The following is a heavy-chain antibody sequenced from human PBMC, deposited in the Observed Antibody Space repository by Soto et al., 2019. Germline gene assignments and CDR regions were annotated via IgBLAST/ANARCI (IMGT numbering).Heavy chain of an antibody. Sequence: ASVKVSCKASGYTFTSFYMHWVRQAPGQGLEWMGIINPSGTTTDYAQKFQGRVTMTRDTSTSTYYMQMNSLRAEDTAVYYCAKELRHDYNLAYFAHWGQGTLVTVSS. D-gene: IGHD4-4*01. CDR2: INPSGTTT. CDR1: GYTFTSFY. CDR3: AKELRHDYNLAYFAH. V-gene: IGHV1-46*01. J-gene: IGHJ4*02.